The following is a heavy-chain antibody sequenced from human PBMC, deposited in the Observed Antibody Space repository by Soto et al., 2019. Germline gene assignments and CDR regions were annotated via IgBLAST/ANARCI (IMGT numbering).Heavy chain of an antibody. CDR1: RFTFSGYT. V-gene: IGHV3-64*04. Sequence: PGGSLRLSCSASRFTFSGYTMHWVRQAPGKGLEHVSAISSNGDNSYYADSVRGRFTISRDNSKNTLYLQMNSLRAEDTAIYYCTRYLFHYPVDYGMDVWGQGTTVTVSS. CDR3: TRYLFHYPVDYGMDV. CDR2: ISSNGDNS. D-gene: IGHD5-12*01. J-gene: IGHJ6*02.